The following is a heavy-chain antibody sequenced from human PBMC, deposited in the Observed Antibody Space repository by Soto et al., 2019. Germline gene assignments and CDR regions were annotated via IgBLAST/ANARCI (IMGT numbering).Heavy chain of an antibody. CDR1: GFTFSNAW. J-gene: IGHJ6*03. Sequence: GGSLRLSCAASGFTFSNAWMSWVRQAPGKGLEWVGRIKSKTDGGTTDYAAPVKGRFTISRDDSKNTLYLQMNSLKTEDTAVYYCTPESREDIVVVVAATYYYYMDVWGKGTTVTVSS. CDR3: TPESREDIVVVVAATYYYYMDV. D-gene: IGHD2-15*01. V-gene: IGHV3-15*01. CDR2: IKSKTDGGTT.